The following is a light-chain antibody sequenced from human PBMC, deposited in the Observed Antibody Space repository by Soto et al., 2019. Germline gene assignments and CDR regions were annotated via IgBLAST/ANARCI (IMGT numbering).Light chain of an antibody. Sequence: EIVLTQSPGTLSLSPGERATLSCRASQSVISSYLAWYQQKPGQAPRLIIYGSSSRATGIPDRFSGSGSGADFTLTISSLEPEDVAVYYCQQYDSSLWTLGQGTKVDIK. J-gene: IGKJ1*01. CDR1: QSVISSY. CDR3: QQYDSSLWT. V-gene: IGKV3-20*01. CDR2: GSS.